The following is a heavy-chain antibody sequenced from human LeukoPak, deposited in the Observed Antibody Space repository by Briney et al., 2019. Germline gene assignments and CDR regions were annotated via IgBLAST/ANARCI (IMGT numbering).Heavy chain of an antibody. CDR1: GFTFSSYS. Sequence: SPGGSLRLSCAGSGFTFSSYSMNWVRQAPGKGLEWVSSISSSSSYIYYADSVKGRFTISRDNAKNSLYLQMNSLRAEDTAVYYCACISGYGYYFDYWGQGTLVTVSS. CDR3: ACISGYGYYFDY. J-gene: IGHJ4*02. CDR2: ISSSSSYI. D-gene: IGHD5-12*01. V-gene: IGHV3-21*01.